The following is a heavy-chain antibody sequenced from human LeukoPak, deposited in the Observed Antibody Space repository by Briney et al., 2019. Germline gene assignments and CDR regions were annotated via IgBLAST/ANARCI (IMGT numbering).Heavy chain of an antibody. J-gene: IGHJ4*02. V-gene: IGHV3-30-3*01. Sequence: GGSLRLSCAASGFTFSSYAMHWARQAPGTGLGWVAVISYDGSNKYYADSVKGRFTISRDNSKNTLYLQMNSLRAEDTAVYYCARPLQGYMIVVVTLDYWGQGTLVTVSS. CDR3: ARPLQGYMIVVVTLDY. CDR2: ISYDGSNK. CDR1: GFTFSSYA. D-gene: IGHD3-22*01.